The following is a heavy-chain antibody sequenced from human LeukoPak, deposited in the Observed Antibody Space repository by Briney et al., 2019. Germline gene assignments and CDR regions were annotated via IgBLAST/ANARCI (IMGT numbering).Heavy chain of an antibody. V-gene: IGHV3-48*04. CDR2: ISSSSSTI. CDR3: ARGVPLLAAAGLVDAFDI. J-gene: IGHJ3*02. Sequence: GGSLRLSCAASGFTFSSYSMNWVRQAPGKGLEWVSYISSSSSTIYYADTVKGRFTISRDNAKNSLYLQMNSLRAEDTAVYYCARGVPLLAAAGLVDAFDIWGQGTMVTVSS. D-gene: IGHD6-13*01. CDR1: GFTFSSYS.